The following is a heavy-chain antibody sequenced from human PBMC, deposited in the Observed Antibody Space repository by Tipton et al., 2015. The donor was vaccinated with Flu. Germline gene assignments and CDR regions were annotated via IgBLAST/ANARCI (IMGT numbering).Heavy chain of an antibody. V-gene: IGHV1-46*01. Sequence: QLVQSGAEVKKSGSSVKVSCKASGYIFTSHYMHWVRQAPGQGLEWMGIINPSGGFTTYAQKFQGRVTMTRDTSTSTVYVDLSSLRSEDTAVYYCARPGGPAAVNPFSYFDYWGQGALVTVSS. CDR1: GYIFTSHY. D-gene: IGHD2-2*01. J-gene: IGHJ4*02. CDR2: INPSGGFT. CDR3: ARPGGPAAVNPFSYFDY.